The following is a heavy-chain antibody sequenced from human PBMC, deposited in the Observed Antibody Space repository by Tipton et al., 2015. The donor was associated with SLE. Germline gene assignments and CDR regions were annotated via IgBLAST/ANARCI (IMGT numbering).Heavy chain of an antibody. V-gene: IGHV4-39*07. J-gene: IGHJ5*02. CDR1: GGSITSSGNY. Sequence: TLSLTCTVSGGSITSSGNYWGWVRQPPGKGLEWIGTMYYTGTTYYNPSLKSRVTISVDTSKNQFSLKLSSVTAADTAVYYCARLIHDYGFWSGSQYWFDPWGPGTLVNVSS. CDR3: ARLIHDYGFWSGSQYWFDP. D-gene: IGHD3-3*01. CDR2: MYYTGTT.